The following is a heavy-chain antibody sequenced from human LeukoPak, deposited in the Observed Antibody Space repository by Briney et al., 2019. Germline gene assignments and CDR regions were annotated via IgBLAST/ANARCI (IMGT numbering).Heavy chain of an antibody. J-gene: IGHJ4*02. CDR1: GYTFTSYD. CDR2: VNPNSGNT. Sequence: GASVKVSCKASGYTFTSYDINWVRQAPGQGLEWMGWVNPNSGNTGYAQKFQGRVTITRNTSISTAYMELSSLRSEDTAVYYCARGPIRTTVTTAYYFDYWGQGTLVTVSS. CDR3: ARGPIRTTVTTAYYFDY. V-gene: IGHV1-8*03. D-gene: IGHD4-11*01.